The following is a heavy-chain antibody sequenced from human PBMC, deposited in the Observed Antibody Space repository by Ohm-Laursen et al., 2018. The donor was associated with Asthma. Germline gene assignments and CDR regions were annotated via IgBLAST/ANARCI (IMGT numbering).Heavy chain of an antibody. D-gene: IGHD2-2*01. Sequence: VKISCKASGGTFSSYAISWVRQAPGQGLEWMGGIIPIFGTANYAQKFQGRVTITADESTSTAYMGLSSLRSEDTAVYYCARDKGSVVVVPAVMRRYYYYGMDVWGQGTTVTVSS. CDR1: GGTFSSYA. CDR3: ARDKGSVVVVPAVMRRYYYYGMDV. V-gene: IGHV1-69*13. CDR2: IIPIFGTA. J-gene: IGHJ6*02.